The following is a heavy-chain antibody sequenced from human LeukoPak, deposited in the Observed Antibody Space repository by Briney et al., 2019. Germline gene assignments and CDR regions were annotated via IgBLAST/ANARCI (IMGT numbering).Heavy chain of an antibody. J-gene: IGHJ6*02. CDR2: IHYSGST. CDR3: ARQNTDARRNYYGIDV. Sequence: PSETLSLTCTVSGGSISTYYWSWIRQPPGKGLEWVGYIHYSGSTTYNPSLKSRVTISLDTSENHFSLKLSSVTAADTAVYYCARQNTDARRNYYGIDVWGQGTTVTVSS. D-gene: IGHD2-8*02. V-gene: IGHV4-59*08. CDR1: GGSISTYY.